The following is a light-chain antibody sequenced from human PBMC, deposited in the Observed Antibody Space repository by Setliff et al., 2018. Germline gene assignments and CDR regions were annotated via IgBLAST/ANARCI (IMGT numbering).Light chain of an antibody. CDR3: SSYTSSSTRV. CDR2: EVS. J-gene: IGLJ1*01. V-gene: IGLV2-14*01. CDR1: SSDVGYYNY. Sequence: QSALTQPASVSGSPGQSITTSCTGTSSDVGYYNYVSWYQQHPGKAPKLMIYEVSNRPSGVSNRFSGSKSGNTASLTISGLQAEGEADYYCSSYTSSSTRVFGTGTKVTVL.